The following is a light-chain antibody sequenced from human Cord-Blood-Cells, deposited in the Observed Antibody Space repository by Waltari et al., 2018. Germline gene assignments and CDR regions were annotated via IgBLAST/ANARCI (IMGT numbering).Light chain of an antibody. V-gene: IGLV2-14*01. J-gene: IGLJ1*01. CDR3: SAYTSSSTYV. Sequence: QSALTQPASVSGSPGQSITISCTGTSSDVGGYNYVSWYQQHPGKAPKLMIYEVSNRPSGVSNRFSGSKSGNTASLTISGLQAEDEADYYCSAYTSSSTYVFATGTKVTGL. CDR2: EVS. CDR1: SSDVGGYNY.